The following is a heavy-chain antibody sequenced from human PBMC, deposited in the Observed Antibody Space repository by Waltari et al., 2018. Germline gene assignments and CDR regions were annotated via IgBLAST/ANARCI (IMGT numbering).Heavy chain of an antibody. Sequence: EVQLVQSGGGLVQPGRSLTLSCAASGFTFDNYAMHWVRQAPGTGLEWVSGISWNSGSVGYVDSVKGRFTISRDNAKKSLYLQMNSLRPEDTAFYFCAKDTRRGESSLYGWYFDHWGQGTLVTVSS. CDR2: ISWNSGSV. J-gene: IGHJ4*02. D-gene: IGHD3-16*02. CDR1: GFTFDNYA. CDR3: AKDTRRGESSLYGWYFDH. V-gene: IGHV3-9*01.